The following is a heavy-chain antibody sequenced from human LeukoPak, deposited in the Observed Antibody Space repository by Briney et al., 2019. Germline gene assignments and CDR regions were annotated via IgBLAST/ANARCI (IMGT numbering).Heavy chain of an antibody. CDR1: GFTFSSYW. CDR2: IKQDGSEK. V-gene: IGHV3-7*03. Sequence: GGSLRLSCAASGFTFSSYWMSWVRQAPGKGLEWVSNIKQDGSEKYYVDSVKGRFTISRDNAKNSLYLQMNSLRAEDTAVYYCAKNLEVFTVYYFDYWGQGTLVTVSS. D-gene: IGHD2-8*01. CDR3: AKNLEVFTVYYFDY. J-gene: IGHJ4*02.